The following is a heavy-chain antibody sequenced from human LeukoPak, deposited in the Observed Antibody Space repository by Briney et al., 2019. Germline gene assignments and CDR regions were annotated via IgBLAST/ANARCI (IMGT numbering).Heavy chain of an antibody. D-gene: IGHD6-13*01. CDR3: AGSGYSSSWYVKSAFDI. CDR2: INHSGST. V-gene: IGHV4-34*01. CDR1: GGFFSGYY. Sequence: SETLSLTCAVYGGFFSGYYWSWIRRPPGKGREWIGEINHSGSTNYNPSLKSRVTISVDTSKNQCSLKLSSVTAADTAVYYCAGSGYSSSWYVKSAFDIWGQGTMVTVSS. J-gene: IGHJ3*02.